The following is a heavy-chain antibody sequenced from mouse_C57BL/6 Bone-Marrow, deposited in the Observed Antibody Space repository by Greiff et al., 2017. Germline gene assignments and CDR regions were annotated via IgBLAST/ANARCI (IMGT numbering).Heavy chain of an antibody. CDR3: ARPLGYWYFDV. J-gene: IGHJ1*03. V-gene: IGHV1-19*01. D-gene: IGHD3-1*01. CDR1: GYTFTDYY. CDR2: INPYNGGT. Sequence: EVKLQQSGPVLVKPGASVKMSCKASGYTFTDYYMNWVKQSHGKSLEWIGVINPYNGGTSYNQKFKGKATLTVDKSSSTAYMELNSLTSEDSAVYYCARPLGYWYFDVWGTGTTVTVSS.